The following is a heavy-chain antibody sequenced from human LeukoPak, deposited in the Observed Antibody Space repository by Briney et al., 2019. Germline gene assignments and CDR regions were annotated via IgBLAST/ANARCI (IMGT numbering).Heavy chain of an antibody. CDR1: GFTFYNSV. CDR3: AKRGGVGITMIVVVITPDRPFDY. Sequence: PGGSLRLSCTASGFTFYNSVMDWVRHAPGKGLEWVSAISGSGGSTYYADSVKGRFTISRDNSKNTLYLQMNSLRAEDTAVYYCAKRGGVGITMIVVVITPDRPFDYWGQGTLVTVSS. D-gene: IGHD3-22*01. CDR2: ISGSGGST. J-gene: IGHJ4*02. V-gene: IGHV3-23*01.